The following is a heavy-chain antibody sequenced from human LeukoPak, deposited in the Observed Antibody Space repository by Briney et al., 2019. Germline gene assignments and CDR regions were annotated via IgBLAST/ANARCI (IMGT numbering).Heavy chain of an antibody. J-gene: IGHJ6*03. CDR1: GYTFTSYY. V-gene: IGHV1-46*01. Sequence: ASVKVSCKASGYTFTSYYMHWVRQAPGQGLEWMGIINPSGGSTSYAQKFQGRVTMTRDMSTSTVYMELRSLRSEDTAVYYCARGDSSGYYYVDYYYYMDVWGKGTTVTVSS. CDR2: INPSGGST. D-gene: IGHD3-22*01. CDR3: ARGDSSGYYYVDYYYYMDV.